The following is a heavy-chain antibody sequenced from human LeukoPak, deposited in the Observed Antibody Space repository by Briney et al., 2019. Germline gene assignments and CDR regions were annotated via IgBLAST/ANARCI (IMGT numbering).Heavy chain of an antibody. V-gene: IGHV1-2*06. J-gene: IGHJ5*02. CDR3: ARDHTGYSSSWYGRFKSDWFDP. CDR1: GYTFTVYF. D-gene: IGHD6-13*01. CDR2: INPNSGAT. Sequence: GASMKVSCKASGYTFTVYFIHWVRQAPGQGLEWMGRINPNSGATDYAQKFQGRVTMTRDTSISTAYMELSSLKSDDTAVYYCARDHTGYSSSWYGRFKSDWFDPWGQGTLVTVSS.